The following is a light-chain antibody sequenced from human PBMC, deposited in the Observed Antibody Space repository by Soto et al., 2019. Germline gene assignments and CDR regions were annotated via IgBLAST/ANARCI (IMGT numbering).Light chain of an antibody. CDR2: EVN. J-gene: IGLJ2*01. CDR1: SSDVGGHNY. V-gene: IGLV2-14*01. CDR3: SSFTNSGTVV. Sequence: QSALTQPASVSGSPGQSITISCTGTSSDVGGHNYVSWYQQHPGKAPKNMIYEVNNGPSGVSDRFSGSKSSNTASLTISGLQAEDEAYYYCSSFTNSGTVVFGGGTKVTVL.